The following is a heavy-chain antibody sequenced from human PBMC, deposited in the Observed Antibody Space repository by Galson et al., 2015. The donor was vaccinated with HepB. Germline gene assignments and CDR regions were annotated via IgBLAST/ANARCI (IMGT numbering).Heavy chain of an antibody. CDR3: AHRLGVGPPAFNWFDP. D-gene: IGHD3-10*01. V-gene: IGHV2-5*02. CDR2: IYWDDDK. J-gene: IGHJ5*02. Sequence: LVKPTQTLTLTCTFSGFSLSTSGVGVGWIRQPPGKALEWLALIYWDDDKRYSPSLKSRLTITKDTSKNQVVLTMTNMDPVDTATYYCAHRLGVGPPAFNWFDPWGQGTLVTVSS. CDR1: GFSLSTSGVG.